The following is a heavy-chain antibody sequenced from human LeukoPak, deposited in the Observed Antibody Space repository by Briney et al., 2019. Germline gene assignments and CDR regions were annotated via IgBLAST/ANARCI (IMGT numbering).Heavy chain of an antibody. CDR1: GFTFRNYE. CDR2: ISSSGSTV. J-gene: IGHJ3*02. CDR3: ARAQGGDAFDI. Sequence: PGGSLRLSCAASGFTFRNYEMNWARQAPGKGLEWVSYISSSGSTVYYPDSVKGRFSISRDNAKNSLSLQMNSLRAEDTAVYYCARAQGGDAFDIWGQGTMVTVSS. V-gene: IGHV3-48*03.